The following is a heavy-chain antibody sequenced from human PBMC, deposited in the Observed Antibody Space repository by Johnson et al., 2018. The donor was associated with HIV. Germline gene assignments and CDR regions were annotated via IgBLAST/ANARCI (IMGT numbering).Heavy chain of an antibody. CDR2: IWYDGSNK. Sequence: QVQLVESGGGVVQPGGSLRLSCAASGFTFSSYGMHWVRQAPGKGLEWVAVIWYDGSNKYYADSVKGRFTISGDNSKNTLSLQMNSLRAEDTAVHYCARESLDAFDIWGQGTMVTVSS. CDR3: ARESLDAFDI. V-gene: IGHV3-33*08. J-gene: IGHJ3*02. CDR1: GFTFSSYG.